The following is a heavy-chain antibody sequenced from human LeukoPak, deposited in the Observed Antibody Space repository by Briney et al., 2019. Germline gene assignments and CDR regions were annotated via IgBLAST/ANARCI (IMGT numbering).Heavy chain of an antibody. CDR3: ARPSGDNRFDY. V-gene: IGHV5-51*01. J-gene: IGHJ4*02. D-gene: IGHD2-21*02. CDR2: IYPGDSNT. CDR1: GYTFTNYW. Sequence: GESLKISCKGSGYTFTNYWIGWVRQMPGKGPEWMGNIYPGDSNTRYSPSLQGQVTISADKSISTTFLQWNNLKASDTAIYYCARPSGDNRFDYWGQGTLVTVSS.